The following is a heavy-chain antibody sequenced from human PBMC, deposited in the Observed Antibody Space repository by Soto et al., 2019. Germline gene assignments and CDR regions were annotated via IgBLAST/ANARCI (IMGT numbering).Heavy chain of an antibody. CDR3: ARSCYFNSREKSFGLDV. D-gene: IGHD2-21*01. CDR2: TYYRSKWYN. CDR1: GDSVSSNSVT. Sequence: PSQTLSLTCAISGDSVSSNSVTWNWLRQSPSRGLEWLGRTYYRSKWYNHYAISVKRRTTINPDTSKSRFSLQLNSVTPDDTAVYYCARSCYFNSREKSFGLDVWGQGTSVTVSS. V-gene: IGHV6-1*01. J-gene: IGHJ6*02.